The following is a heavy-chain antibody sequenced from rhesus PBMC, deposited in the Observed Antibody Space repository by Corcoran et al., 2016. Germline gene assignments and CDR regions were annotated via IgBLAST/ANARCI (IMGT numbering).Heavy chain of an antibody. CDR2: SNGSSGST. CDR3: ARDFGIAAAGTIWGY. V-gene: IGHV4-160*01. J-gene: IGHJ4*01. CDR1: GGSLRSYW. Sequence: QVQLQESGPGLVKTSETLSLTCAVPGGSLRSYWWGWIRQSPGKGRAWIGNSNGSSGSTEYKPSLKSRATISRDTSKNQFSLKLSSVTTADTAVYYCARDFGIAAAGTIWGYWGQGVLVTVSS. D-gene: IGHD6-31*01.